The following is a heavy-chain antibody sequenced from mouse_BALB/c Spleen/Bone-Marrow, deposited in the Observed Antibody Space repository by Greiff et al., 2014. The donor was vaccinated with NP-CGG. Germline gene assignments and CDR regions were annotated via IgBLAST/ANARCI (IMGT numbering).Heavy chain of an antibody. CDR3: ARGLDY. J-gene: IGHJ2*01. CDR2: INTNGGNT. CDR1: GFTFSSYG. Sequence: EVQGVESGGGLVQPGGSLKLSCAASGFTFSSYGTSWVRQTPDKRLELVATINTNGGNTYYPDSVKGRFTISRDNAKNTLYLQMSSLKSEDTAMYYCARGLDYWGQGTTLTVSS. V-gene: IGHV5-6-3*01.